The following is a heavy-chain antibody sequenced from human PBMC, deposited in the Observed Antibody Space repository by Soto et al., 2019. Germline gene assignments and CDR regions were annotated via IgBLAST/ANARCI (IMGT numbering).Heavy chain of an antibody. Sequence: PGGSLRLSCAVSGLKFSTYAMAWVRQAPGKGLEWVSAISGSGGSTYYADSVKGRFTISRDDSKDTLYLHMKSLRVEDTAVYFCTTGEERNPNWFGQFAYWGQGTLVTVSS. CDR3: TTGEERNPNWFGQFAY. J-gene: IGHJ4*02. V-gene: IGHV3-23*01. CDR1: GLKFSTYA. CDR2: ISGSGGST. D-gene: IGHD3-10*01.